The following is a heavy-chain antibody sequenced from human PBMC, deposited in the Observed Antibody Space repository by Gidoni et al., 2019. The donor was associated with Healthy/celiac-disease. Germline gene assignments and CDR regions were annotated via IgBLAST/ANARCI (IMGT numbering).Heavy chain of an antibody. D-gene: IGHD1-26*01. Sequence: VQLLDSGGGLVQPGGSLSLSCAAAGFTFSSDARSWVRQAPGKGREWCSAISGSGGSKYYADSVKGRFTISRDNSKNTLYLQMNSLRAEDTAVYYCAKDPYRWELLPWFDPWGQGTLVTVSS. CDR1: GFTFSSDA. V-gene: IGHV3-23*01. CDR2: ISGSGGSK. CDR3: AKDPYRWELLPWFDP. J-gene: IGHJ5*02.